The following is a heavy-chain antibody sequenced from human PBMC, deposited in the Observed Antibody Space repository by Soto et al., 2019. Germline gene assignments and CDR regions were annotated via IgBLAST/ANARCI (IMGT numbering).Heavy chain of an antibody. Sequence: QVQLQESGPGLVKPSQTLSLTCTVSGGSISSGGYYWSWIRQHPGKGLEWIGYIYYSGSTYYNPSLKSLVTISVDTSKNQFSLKLSSVTAADTAVYYCASMVRGVPIDYYGMDVWGQGTTVTVSS. CDR2: IYYSGST. J-gene: IGHJ6*02. V-gene: IGHV4-31*01. CDR3: ASMVRGVPIDYYGMDV. D-gene: IGHD3-10*01. CDR1: GGSISSGGYY.